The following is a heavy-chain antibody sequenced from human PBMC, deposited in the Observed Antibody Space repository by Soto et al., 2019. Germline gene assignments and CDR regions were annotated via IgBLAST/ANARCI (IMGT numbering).Heavy chain of an antibody. J-gene: IGHJ5*02. Sequence: GGSLRLSCAASGFTFSSYAMSWVRQAPGKGLEWVSAISGSGGSTYYADSLKGRFTISRDNSKNTLYLQMNSLRDEDTAVYYCAKDPTEGRITIFGVVIRWFDPWGQGTLVTAPQ. CDR3: AKDPTEGRITIFGVVIRWFDP. CDR2: ISGSGGST. D-gene: IGHD3-3*01. V-gene: IGHV3-23*01. CDR1: GFTFSSYA.